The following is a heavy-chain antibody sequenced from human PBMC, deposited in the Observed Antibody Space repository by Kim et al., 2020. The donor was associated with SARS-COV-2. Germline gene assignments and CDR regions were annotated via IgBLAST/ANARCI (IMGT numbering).Heavy chain of an antibody. J-gene: IGHJ5*02. V-gene: IGHV4-38-2*02. CDR2: IYHSGST. Sequence: SETLSITCTVSGYSISSGYYWGWIRQPPGKGLEWIGSIYHSGSTYYNPSLKSRVTISVDTSKNQFSLKLSSVTAADTAVYYCARGLHYDILTGSNWFDPWGQGTLVTVSS. CDR1: GYSISSGYY. CDR3: ARGLHYDILTGSNWFDP. D-gene: IGHD3-9*01.